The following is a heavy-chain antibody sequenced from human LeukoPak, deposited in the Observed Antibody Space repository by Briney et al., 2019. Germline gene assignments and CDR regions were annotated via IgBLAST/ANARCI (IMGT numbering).Heavy chain of an antibody. CDR3: ARSGGYYSGSGSYYNYFDY. J-gene: IGHJ4*02. CDR1: GGSISSSNW. V-gene: IGHV4-4*02. Sequence: SETLSLTCAVSGGSISSSNWWNWVRQPPGKGLEWIGEIHHSGSTNYNPSLKSRVTISVDKSKSQFSLKLSSVTAADTAVYYCARSGGYYSGSGSYYNYFDYWGQGTLVTVSS. CDR2: IHHSGST. D-gene: IGHD3-10*01.